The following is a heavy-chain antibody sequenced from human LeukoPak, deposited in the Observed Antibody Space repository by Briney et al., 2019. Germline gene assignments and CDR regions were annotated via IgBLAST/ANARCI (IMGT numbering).Heavy chain of an antibody. CDR3: ARLFGRAVNKWLVDWFDP. D-gene: IGHD3-3*01. J-gene: IGHJ5*02. CDR2: INSDGSST. V-gene: IGHV3-74*01. Sequence: SGGSLRLSCAASGFTFSSYWMHWVRQAPGKGLVWVSRINSDGSSTSYADSVKGRFTISRDNAKNTLYLQMNSLRAEDTAVYYCARLFGRAVNKWLVDWFDPWGQGTLVTVSS. CDR1: GFTFSSYW.